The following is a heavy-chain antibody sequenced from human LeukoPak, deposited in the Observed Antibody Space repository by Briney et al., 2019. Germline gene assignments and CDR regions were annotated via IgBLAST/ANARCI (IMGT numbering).Heavy chain of an antibody. D-gene: IGHD3-3*01. CDR3: ARVPYYDLWSGPGYFDY. V-gene: IGHV3-66*01. Sequence: GGSLRLSCAASGFTVSDNYMTWVRQAPGKGLEWVSVIYSGANTYYADSVKGRFTISRDNFENTLYLQMNSLRAEDTAVYYCARVPYYDLWSGPGYFDYWGQGTLVTVSA. CDR2: IYSGANT. J-gene: IGHJ4*02. CDR1: GFTVSDNY.